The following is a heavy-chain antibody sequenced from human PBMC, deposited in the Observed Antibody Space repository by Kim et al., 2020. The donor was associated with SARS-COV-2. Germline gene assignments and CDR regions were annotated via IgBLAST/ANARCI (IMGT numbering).Heavy chain of an antibody. V-gene: IGHV3-23*01. CDR3: AKVGDNWNRNFDY. D-gene: IGHD1-20*01. J-gene: IGHJ4*02. Sequence: YAGSVTGRFTSSRDSSTNTVDLRMNSLRADDAAVYYCAKVGDNWNRNFDYWGQGALVTVSS.